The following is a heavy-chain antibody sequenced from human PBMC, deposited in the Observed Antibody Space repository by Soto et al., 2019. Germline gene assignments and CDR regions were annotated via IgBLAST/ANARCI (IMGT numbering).Heavy chain of an antibody. J-gene: IGHJ4*02. CDR1: GGSISSGGYS. D-gene: IGHD3-22*01. CDR3: GTYDTSHYFDDY. CDR2: IYRGETT. Sequence: PSETLSLTCAVSGGSISSGGYSWSWIRQPPGKGLEWIGYIYRGETTFYNPSLKSRVTMSVDRSKNQISLKLSSVTAADTAVYFCGTYDTSHYFDDYWGQGTLVTVSS. V-gene: IGHV4-30-2*01.